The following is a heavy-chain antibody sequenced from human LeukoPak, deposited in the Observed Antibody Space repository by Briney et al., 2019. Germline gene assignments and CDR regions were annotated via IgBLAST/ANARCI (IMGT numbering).Heavy chain of an antibody. CDR1: GYTFTTSD. V-gene: IGHV1-8*01. D-gene: IGHD2-2*01. CDR2: MNPNSGNA. J-gene: IGHJ3*02. CDR3: ARGSSSSFDI. Sequence: GASVKVSCKASGYTFTTSDINWVRQAPGQGLQWMGWMNPNSGNAVYAQKFQGRVTMTRSASINTAYMELSSLRSEDTAVYYCARGSSSSFDIWGLGTMVTVSS.